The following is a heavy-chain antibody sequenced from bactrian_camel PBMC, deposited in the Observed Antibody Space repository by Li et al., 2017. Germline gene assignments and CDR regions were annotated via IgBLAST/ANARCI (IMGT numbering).Heavy chain of an antibody. CDR1: GFPFDEAA. Sequence: VQLVESGGGSVQAGGSLRLSCSSPGFPFDEAAMGWYRQAPGKGLEWVSSIYSDGSNTYYVDSVKGRFTISRDNAKNTLYLQMISLEPEDTAVYYCTTAAFGYWGQGTQVTVS. D-gene: IGHD1*01. J-gene: IGHJ4*01. CDR3: TTAAFGY. V-gene: IGHV3S7*01. CDR2: IYSDGSNT.